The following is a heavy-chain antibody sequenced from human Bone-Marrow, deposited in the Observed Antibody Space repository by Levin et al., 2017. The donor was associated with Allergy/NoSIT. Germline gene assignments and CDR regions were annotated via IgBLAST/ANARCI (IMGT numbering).Heavy chain of an antibody. CDR1: GFTFSSYA. CDR2: ISGSGGST. Sequence: SCAASGFTFSSYAMSWVRQAPGKGLEWVSAISGSGGSTYYADSVKGRFTISRDNSKNTLYLQMNSLRAEDTAVYYCAKDDIAVAGHYYYGMDVWGQGTTVTVSS. V-gene: IGHV3-23*01. CDR3: AKDDIAVAGHYYYGMDV. J-gene: IGHJ6*02. D-gene: IGHD6-19*01.